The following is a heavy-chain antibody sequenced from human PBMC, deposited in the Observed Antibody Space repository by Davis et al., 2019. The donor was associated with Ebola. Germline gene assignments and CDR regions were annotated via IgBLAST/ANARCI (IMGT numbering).Heavy chain of an antibody. CDR1: GFTLTNYA. CDR3: AKSFLITGSHMSEFRGVDY. CDR2: ISAGGTAP. D-gene: IGHD2-8*02. Sequence: GESLMIPCAASGFTLTNYAVTWVRQAPGKGLEWVSSISAGGTAPYYADSVKGRFTISRDNSKNTLSLQMDSLRADDTAVYYCAKSFLITGSHMSEFRGVDYWGQGTVVTVSS. J-gene: IGHJ4*02. V-gene: IGHV3-23*01.